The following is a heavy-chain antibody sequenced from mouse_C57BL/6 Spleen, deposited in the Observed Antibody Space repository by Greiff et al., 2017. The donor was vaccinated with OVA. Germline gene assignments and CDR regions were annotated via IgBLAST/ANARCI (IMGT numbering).Heavy chain of an antibody. CDR1: GFSLTSYG. CDR2: IWSGGST. Sequence: VMLVESGPGLVQPSQSLSITCTVSGFSLTSYGVHWVRQSPGKGLEWLGVIWSGGSTDYNAAFISRLSISKDNSKSQVFFKMNSLQADDTAIYYCARNGVLRFYAMDYWGQGTSVTVSS. V-gene: IGHV2-2*01. J-gene: IGHJ4*01. D-gene: IGHD5-1*01. CDR3: ARNGVLRFYAMDY.